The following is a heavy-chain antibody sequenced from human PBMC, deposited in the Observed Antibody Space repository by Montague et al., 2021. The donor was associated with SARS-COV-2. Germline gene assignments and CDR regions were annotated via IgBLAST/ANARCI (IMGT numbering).Heavy chain of an antibody. CDR2: SYSSGST. J-gene: IGHJ4*02. CDR3: VREGRSSAYAMDY. D-gene: IGHD3-22*01. V-gene: IGHV4-59*01. CDR1: GASMSGSY. Sequence: SETLSLTCTVSGASMSGSYWGWVRQPPGKGPERIGNSYSSGSTHYNPSLKSRVTISVDTSKSQFSLGLTSVTAADTAVYYCVREGRSSAYAMDYWGQGTLVTVSS.